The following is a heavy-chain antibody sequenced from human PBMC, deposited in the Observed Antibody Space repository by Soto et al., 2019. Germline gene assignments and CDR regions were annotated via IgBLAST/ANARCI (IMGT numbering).Heavy chain of an antibody. Sequence: EVQLLESGGGLVQPGGSLRLSCAASGFTFSSYAMSWVRQAPGKGLEWVSAISGSGGSIYYADSVKGRFTISRDNSKNTLYLQMNSLRAEDTAVYYCAKSNNPLGYYYYYYMDVWGKGTTVTVSS. CDR2: ISGSGGSI. D-gene: IGHD1-20*01. CDR3: AKSNNPLGYYYYYYMDV. V-gene: IGHV3-23*01. CDR1: GFTFSSYA. J-gene: IGHJ6*03.